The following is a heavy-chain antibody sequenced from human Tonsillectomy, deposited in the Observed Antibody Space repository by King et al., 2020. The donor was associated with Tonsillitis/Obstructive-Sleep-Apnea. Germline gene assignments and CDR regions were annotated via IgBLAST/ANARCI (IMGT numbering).Heavy chain of an antibody. CDR3: ARDRWVVVVPAAIPTRYNWFDP. D-gene: IGHD2-2*02. CDR2: INPSGGST. CDR1: GYTFTSYY. V-gene: IGHV1-46*01. J-gene: IGHJ5*02. Sequence: QLVQSGAEVKKPGASVKVSCKASGYTFTSYYMHWVRQAPGQGLEWMGIINPSGGSTSYAQKFQGRVTMTRDTSTSTVYMELSSLRSEDTAVYYCARDRWVVVVPAAIPTRYNWFDPWGQGTLVTVSS.